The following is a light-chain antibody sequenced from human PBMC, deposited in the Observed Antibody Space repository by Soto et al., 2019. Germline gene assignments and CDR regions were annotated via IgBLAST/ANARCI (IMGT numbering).Light chain of an antibody. V-gene: IGKV3-20*01. Sequence: EIVLTQSPGTLSLSPGERATLSCRASPSVSSSYLAWYPPKPGQAPRLLIYGVYSRATGIPDRFSGSGSGTDFTLTISRLEHEDAAVYYCQQYGSSPTFGQGTKVDIK. CDR3: QQYGSSPT. CDR2: GVY. CDR1: PSVSSSY. J-gene: IGKJ1*01.